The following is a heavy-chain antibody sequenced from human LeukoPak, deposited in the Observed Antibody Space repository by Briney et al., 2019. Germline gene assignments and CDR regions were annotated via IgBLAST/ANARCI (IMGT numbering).Heavy chain of an antibody. CDR3: ARDSPGPAAAGIDAFDI. D-gene: IGHD6-13*01. CDR2: INHSGST. Sequence: SETLSLTCAVYGGSFSGYYWSWIRQPPGKGLEWIGEINHSGSTNYNPSLKSRVTISVDTSKNQSSLKLRSVTAADTAVYYCARDSPGPAAAGIDAFDIWGQGTMVTVSS. V-gene: IGHV4-34*01. CDR1: GGSFSGYY. J-gene: IGHJ3*02.